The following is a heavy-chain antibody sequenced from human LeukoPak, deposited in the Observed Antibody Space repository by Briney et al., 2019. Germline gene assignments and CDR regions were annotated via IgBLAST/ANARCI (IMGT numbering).Heavy chain of an antibody. V-gene: IGHV3-7*01. D-gene: IGHD3-3*01. Sequence: GGSLRLSCAASRFTLSTYWMSWVRQAPGKGLEWVAHIKQDGGQGYYVDSVKGRFTISRDSAKNSLYLQMNSLRAEDTAVYYCARGVPYDSWSGPHYSDYWGQGTLVTVSS. CDR3: ARGVPYDSWSGPHYSDY. J-gene: IGHJ4*02. CDR1: RFTLSTYW. CDR2: IKQDGGQG.